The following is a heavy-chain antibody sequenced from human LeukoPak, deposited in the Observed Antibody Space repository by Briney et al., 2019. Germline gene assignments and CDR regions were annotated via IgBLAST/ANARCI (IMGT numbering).Heavy chain of an antibody. J-gene: IGHJ5*02. CDR2: ISAYNGNT. CDR3: ARAPSLRGAVAGRKGWFDP. D-gene: IGHD6-19*01. V-gene: IGHV1-18*01. CDR1: GYTFTSYG. Sequence: GASVKVSCKASGYTFTSYGISWVRQAPGQGLEWMGWISAYNGNTNYAQKFQGRVTITRNTSISTAYMELSSLRSEDTAVYYCARAPSLRGAVAGRKGWFDPWGQGTLVTVSS.